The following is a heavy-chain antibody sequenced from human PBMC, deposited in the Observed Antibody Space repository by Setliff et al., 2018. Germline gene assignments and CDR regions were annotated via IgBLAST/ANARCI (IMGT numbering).Heavy chain of an antibody. J-gene: IGHJ4*02. CDR1: GFTYNNDW. CDR3: FGAGTCSY. V-gene: IGHV3-NL1*01. D-gene: IGHD3-10*01. CDR2: ISSDGSSI. Sequence: GGSLRLSCGASGFTYNNDWVSWVRQAPGKGLEWVSIISSDGSSIYYADSVKGRSTISRDNAKNSLSLQMNNLRTEDTAVYYCFGAGTCSYWGQGTLVTVSS.